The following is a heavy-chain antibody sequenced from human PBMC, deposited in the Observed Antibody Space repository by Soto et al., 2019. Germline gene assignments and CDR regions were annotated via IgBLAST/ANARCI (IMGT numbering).Heavy chain of an antibody. CDR3: VKRSLLMAPT. D-gene: IGHD1-26*01. Sequence: SSETLSLTCTVSGRTFNINADSWYLAWIRQPPGKGLEWIGSIDNGGNTHYNAPLKSRVIISADTSKNQFSLSLNSVTAADTAVYYCVKRSLLMAPTWGQGIQVTVS. CDR1: GRTFNINADS. J-gene: IGHJ4*02. CDR2: IDNGGNT. V-gene: IGHV4-39*01.